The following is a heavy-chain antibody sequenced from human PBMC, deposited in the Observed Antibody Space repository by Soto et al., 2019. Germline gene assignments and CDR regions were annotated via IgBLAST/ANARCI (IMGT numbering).Heavy chain of an antibody. V-gene: IGHV1-3*01. J-gene: IGHJ6*02. CDR2: INAGHGNT. D-gene: IGHD6-13*01. CDR3: ASASPGLEAAGYYYGMDV. Sequence: QVQLVQSGAEVKKPGASVKVSCKASGYTFTSYAMHWVRQAPGQRLEWMGWINAGHGNTKYSQKFQGRVTITRDTAACTAYMEMGSLRSEATAVYYCASASPGLEAAGYYYGMDVWGQGTTVTVSS. CDR1: GYTFTSYA.